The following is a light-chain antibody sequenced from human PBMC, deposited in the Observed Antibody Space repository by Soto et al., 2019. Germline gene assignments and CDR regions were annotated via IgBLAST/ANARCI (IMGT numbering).Light chain of an antibody. J-gene: IGKJ3*01. Sequence: DIQMTQSPSSLSAFVGDTVTINCRATDSIDRYLNWYQQKPGQAPRGIITAASTLASGVPSRFSGSGSEAVFPLTINNLQPEDFATYYCQRSYNAPFTFGPGTKVSIK. V-gene: IGKV1-39*01. CDR1: DSIDRY. CDR2: AAS. CDR3: QRSYNAPFT.